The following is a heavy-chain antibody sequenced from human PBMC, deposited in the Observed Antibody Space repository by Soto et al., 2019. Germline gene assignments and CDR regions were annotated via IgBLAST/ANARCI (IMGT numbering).Heavy chain of an antibody. D-gene: IGHD3-10*01. Sequence: QVQLQESGPGLVKPSQTLSLTCTVSGGSISSGGYYWSWIRQHPGKGLEWIGYIYYSGSTYYNPSLKSRVTISVDTSKNQFSRKLSSVTAADTAVYYCARGRGVTMVRGVIMGGWFDPWGQGTLVTVSS. J-gene: IGHJ5*02. V-gene: IGHV4-31*03. CDR3: ARGRGVTMVRGVIMGGWFDP. CDR1: GGSISSGGYY. CDR2: IYYSGST.